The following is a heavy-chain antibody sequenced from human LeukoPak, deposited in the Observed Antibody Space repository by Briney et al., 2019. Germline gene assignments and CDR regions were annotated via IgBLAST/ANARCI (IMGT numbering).Heavy chain of an antibody. CDR2: TSSSSSYI. CDR3: ARGANYYDSSGSMGY. Sequence: GGSLRLSCAASGFTFSSYSMNWVRQAPGKGLEWVSSTSSSSSYIYYADSVKGRFTISRDNAKNSLYLQMNSLRAEDTAVYYCARGANYYDSSGSMGYWGQGTLVTVSS. V-gene: IGHV3-21*01. CDR1: GFTFSSYS. D-gene: IGHD3-22*01. J-gene: IGHJ4*02.